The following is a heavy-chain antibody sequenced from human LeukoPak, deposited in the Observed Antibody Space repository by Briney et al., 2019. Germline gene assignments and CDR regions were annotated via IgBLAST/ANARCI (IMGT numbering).Heavy chain of an antibody. V-gene: IGHV3-66*01. CDR1: GFTVSSNY. CDR2: IYSGGST. CDR3: AKDGHYQYYFDY. Sequence: GGSLRLSCAASGFTVSSNYMSWVRQAPGKGLEWVSVIYSGGSTYYADSVKGRFTISRDNSKNTLYLQMNSLRAEDTAVYYCAKDGHYQYYFDYWGQGTLVTVSS. D-gene: IGHD2-2*01. J-gene: IGHJ4*02.